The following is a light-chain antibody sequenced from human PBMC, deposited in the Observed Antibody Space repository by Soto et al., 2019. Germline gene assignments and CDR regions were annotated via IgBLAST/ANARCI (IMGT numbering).Light chain of an antibody. CDR1: QDVSRY. CDR2: DAS. Sequence: ESVVTQSPATLSLSPGERATLSCRASQDVSRYLAWYQQKPGQSPRLLIYDASNRATGVPARFSGSGSGTDFTLTISRLEPEDFAVYYCQKRSNWLFGHGTKVDIK. CDR3: QKRSNWL. J-gene: IGKJ3*01. V-gene: IGKV3-11*01.